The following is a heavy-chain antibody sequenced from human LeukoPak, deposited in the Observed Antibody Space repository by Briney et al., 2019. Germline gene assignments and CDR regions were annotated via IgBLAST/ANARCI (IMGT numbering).Heavy chain of an antibody. CDR1: GYSISSGYY. V-gene: IGHV4-38-2*02. D-gene: IGHD5-18*01. CDR2: IYHSGST. J-gene: IGHJ4*02. CDR3: SGRDEARESVTAMAPSDDY. Sequence: PSEALSLTCTVSGYSISSGYYGGWIRQPPGKGLGWIGSIYHSGSTYYNPSLKSRVTISVDTSKNQFSLKLSSGTAADTAVYYCSGRDEARESVTAMAPSDDYWGQGTLVTVSS.